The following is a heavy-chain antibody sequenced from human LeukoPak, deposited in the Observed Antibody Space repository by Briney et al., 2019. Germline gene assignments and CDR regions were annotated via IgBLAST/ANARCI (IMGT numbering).Heavy chain of an antibody. CDR1: GGSISSSNW. Sequence: PSETLSLTCAVSGGSISSSNWWSWVRQPPGKGLEWIGEIYHSGSTNYNPSLKSRVTISVDTSKNQFSLKLTSVSAADTAVYYCARGSGYSYGYPFDYWGQGTLVTVSS. CDR3: ARGSGYSYGYPFDY. CDR2: IYHSGST. D-gene: IGHD5-18*01. V-gene: IGHV4-4*02. J-gene: IGHJ4*02.